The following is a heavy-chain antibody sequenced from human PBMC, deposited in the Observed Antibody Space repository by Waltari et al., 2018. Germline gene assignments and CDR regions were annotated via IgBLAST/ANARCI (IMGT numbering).Heavy chain of an antibody. Sequence: QVQLVQSGAEVKKPGSSVKVSCKASGGTFSSYAISWVRQAPGQGLEWMGRIIPIFGTAKDAQKFQGRVKMTADKATSTAYMERRSVGAEDTAVYYCAGGLWGGAAPYDGVDSRGQGTMGTGSS. D-gene: IGHD3-16*01. J-gene: IGHJ3*02. V-gene: IGHV1-69*08. CDR3: AGGLWGGAAPYDGVDS. CDR2: IIPIFGTA. CDR1: GGTFSSYA.